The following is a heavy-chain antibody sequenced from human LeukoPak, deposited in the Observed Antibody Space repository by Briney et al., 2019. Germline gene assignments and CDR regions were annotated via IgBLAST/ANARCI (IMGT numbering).Heavy chain of an antibody. CDR2: IYSGGST. D-gene: IGHD3-22*01. CDR3: ARDLYYYDSSGYVDY. J-gene: IGHJ4*02. CDR1: GFTVSSNY. V-gene: IGHV3-66*01. Sequence: WGSLRLSCAASGFTVSSNYMSWVRQAPGKGLEWVSVIYSGGSTYYADSVKGRFTISRDNSKNTLYLQMNSLRAEDTAVYYCARDLYYYDSSGYVDYWGQGTLVTVSS.